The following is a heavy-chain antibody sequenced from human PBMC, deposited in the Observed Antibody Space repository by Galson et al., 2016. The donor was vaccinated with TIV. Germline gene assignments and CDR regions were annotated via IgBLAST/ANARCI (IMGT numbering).Heavy chain of an antibody. Sequence: SLRLSCAASGLAVSANYLNWVRQAPGKGLEWVSIVYGDDNTYYADSVKGRFTISRDNSKNTVYLEMNSLRAEDTAVYYCARDRHFCTSASCYLGYYYDYGRDVWGQGTTFTVSS. CDR3: ARDRHFCTSASCYLGYYYDYGRDV. V-gene: IGHV3-53*05. J-gene: IGHJ6*02. CDR2: VYGDDNT. D-gene: IGHD2-2*01. CDR1: GLAVSANY.